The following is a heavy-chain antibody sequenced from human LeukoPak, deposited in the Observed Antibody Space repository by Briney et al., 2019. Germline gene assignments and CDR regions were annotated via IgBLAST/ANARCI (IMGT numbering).Heavy chain of an antibody. D-gene: IGHD6-13*01. CDR1: GFTVSSYG. CDR2: FSATDGSA. V-gene: IGHV3-23*01. CDR3: AKARIAAAGTGAFDV. Sequence: VGSLRLSCAVSGFTVSSYGMTWVRQAPGKGLEWVSAFSATDGSAQYAESVKGRFTISRDNSKNSLYLQMNSLRDEDTAVYYCAKARIAAAGTGAFDVWGQGTMVTVSS. J-gene: IGHJ3*01.